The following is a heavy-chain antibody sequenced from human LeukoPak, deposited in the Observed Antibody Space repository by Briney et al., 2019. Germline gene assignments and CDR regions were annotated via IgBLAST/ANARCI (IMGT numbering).Heavy chain of an antibody. D-gene: IGHD6-13*01. Sequence: GGSLRLSCAASGFTVSSNYMSWVRQAPGKGLEWVSSISSSSSYIYYADSVKGRFTISRDNAKNSLYLQMNSLRAEDTAVYYCARDSSSWYPPIDYWGQGTLVTVSS. CDR1: GFTVSSNY. CDR3: ARDSSSWYPPIDY. J-gene: IGHJ4*02. CDR2: ISSSSSYI. V-gene: IGHV3-21*04.